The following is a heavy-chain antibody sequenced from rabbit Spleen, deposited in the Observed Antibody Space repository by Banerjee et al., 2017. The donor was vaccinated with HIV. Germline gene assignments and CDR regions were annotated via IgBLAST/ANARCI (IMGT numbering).Heavy chain of an antibody. V-gene: IGHV1S47*01. J-gene: IGHJ4*01. Sequence: QEQLKESGGGLVQPGGSLKLSCKASGFDFSGYGVSWVRQASGKGLEWIGYIDPLFGSTYYASWGNGRFTISSHNAQNTLYLQLNSLTAADTATYFCVRDRANIGGDYGPYYFDLWGPGTLVTVS. CDR2: IDPLFGST. CDR3: VRDRANIGGDYGPYYFDL. D-gene: IGHD2-1*01. CDR1: GFDFSGYG.